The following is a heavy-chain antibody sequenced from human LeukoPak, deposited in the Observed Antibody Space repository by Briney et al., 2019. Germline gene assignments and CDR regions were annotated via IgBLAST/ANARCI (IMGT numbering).Heavy chain of an antibody. D-gene: IGHD6-13*01. J-gene: IGHJ4*02. Sequence: PGGSLRLSCAASGFTFNSDNMHWVRQAPGKGLEWVAVISSDGSNNCYADSVKGRFTISRDNSRSTLYLQMNSLIAEDTAVYYCAKDRSSTWSFDYWGQGTLVTVSS. V-gene: IGHV3-30*18. CDR1: GFTFNSDN. CDR2: ISSDGSNN. CDR3: AKDRSSTWSFDY.